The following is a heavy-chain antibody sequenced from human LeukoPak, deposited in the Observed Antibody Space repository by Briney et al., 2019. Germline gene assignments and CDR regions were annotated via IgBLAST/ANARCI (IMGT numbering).Heavy chain of an antibody. J-gene: IGHJ6*03. CDR1: GFTLSSYA. CDR3: AKAHWAKEYSSGWYPYYYIDA. CDR2: ISGSGGST. V-gene: IGHV3-23*01. D-gene: IGHD6-19*01. Sequence: GGSLRLSCAASGFTLSSYAMSWVREAPGKGLEWGSAISGSGGSTYYADSVKGRFTTSRANSKNTLYLQMNSLRAEDTAVYYCAKAHWAKEYSSGWYPYYYIDAWGKGTPVTVSS.